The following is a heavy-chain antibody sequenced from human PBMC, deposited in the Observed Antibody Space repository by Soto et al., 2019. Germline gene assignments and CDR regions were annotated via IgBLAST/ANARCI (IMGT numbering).Heavy chain of an antibody. V-gene: IGHV3-21*01. Sequence: GGSLRLSCAASGFTFSSYSMNWVRQAPGKGLEWVSSISSGSSYIHYADSLKGRFTISRDNAKNSLYLQMNSLRAEDTAVYYCARGGHGDPSLLVYWGQGTLVTVSS. CDR3: ARGGHGDPSLLVY. J-gene: IGHJ4*02. D-gene: IGHD4-17*01. CDR1: GFTFSSYS. CDR2: ISSGSSYI.